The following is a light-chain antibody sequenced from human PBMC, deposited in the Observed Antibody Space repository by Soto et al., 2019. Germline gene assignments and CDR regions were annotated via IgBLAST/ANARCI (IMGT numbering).Light chain of an antibody. CDR3: KKSKSFPLT. V-gene: IGKV1-12*01. CDR1: QGIDRW. Sequence: DIKMSQSPSSLSACVGVRVTITCRASQGIDRWLAWYQQKPGEAPKVLIYAASSLRSGVPSRFSGSGYGTDFSLTISSLQPEDLATYYCKKSKSFPLTFGGGTMVAIK. J-gene: IGKJ4*01. CDR2: AAS.